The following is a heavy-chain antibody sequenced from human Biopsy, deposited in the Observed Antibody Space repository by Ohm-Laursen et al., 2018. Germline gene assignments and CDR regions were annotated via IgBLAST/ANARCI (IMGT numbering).Heavy chain of an antibody. CDR3: VRGVDYYDPYHCYALDV. V-gene: IGHV4-34*01. CDR1: GKTFSDYY. Sequence: SDTLSLTWEVYGKTFSDYYWSWIRQPPGKGLEWIGQINQSGRTNYNPSLKSRVNISADKSKNQFSLKLSTVTSSDTAVYYCVRGVDYYDPYHCYALDVWGQGTTVTVSS. D-gene: IGHD3-22*01. J-gene: IGHJ6*02. CDR2: INQSGRT.